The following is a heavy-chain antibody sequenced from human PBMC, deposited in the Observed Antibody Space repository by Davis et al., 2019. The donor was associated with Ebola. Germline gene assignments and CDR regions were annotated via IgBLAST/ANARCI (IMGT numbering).Heavy chain of an antibody. CDR2: ISYDGSNK. Sequence: PGGSLRLSCAASGFTFSSYAMHWVRQAPGKGLEWVAVISYDGSNKYYADSVKGRFTISRDNSKNTLYLQMNSLRAEDTAVYYCARGPASWGQGTLVTVSS. CDR3: ARGPAS. V-gene: IGHV3-30*04. J-gene: IGHJ4*02. CDR1: GFTFSSYA.